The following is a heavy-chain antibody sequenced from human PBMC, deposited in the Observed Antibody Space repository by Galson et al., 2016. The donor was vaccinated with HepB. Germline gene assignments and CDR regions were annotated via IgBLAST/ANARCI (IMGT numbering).Heavy chain of an antibody. CDR1: GFTFDDYA. CDR2: ISWNSGSI. Sequence: SLRLSCAASGFTFDDYAMHWVRQAPGKGLEWVSGISWNSGSIGYADSVKGRFTISRDNAKHSLYLQMHSLRAEDTALYYCASVLIAVADAFHIWGQGTMVTVSS. CDR3: ASVLIAVADAFHI. D-gene: IGHD6-19*01. J-gene: IGHJ3*02. V-gene: IGHV3-9*01.